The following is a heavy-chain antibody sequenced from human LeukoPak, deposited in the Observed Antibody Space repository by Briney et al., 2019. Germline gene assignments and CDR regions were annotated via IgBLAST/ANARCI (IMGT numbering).Heavy chain of an antibody. J-gene: IGHJ4*02. V-gene: IGHV3-30-3*01. CDR3: ASPTRRDGYNLDY. CDR1: GFTFSSYA. CDR2: ISYDGSNK. D-gene: IGHD5-24*01. Sequence: GRSLRLSCAASGFTFSSYAMHWVRQAPGKGLEWVAVISYDGSNKYHADSVKGRFTISRDNSKNTLYLQMNSLRAEDTAVYYCASPTRRDGYNLDYWGQGTLVTVSS.